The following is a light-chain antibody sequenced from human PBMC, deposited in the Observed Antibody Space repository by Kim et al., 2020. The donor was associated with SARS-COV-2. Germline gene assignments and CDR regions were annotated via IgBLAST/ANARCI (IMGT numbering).Light chain of an antibody. CDR2: DEN. J-gene: IGLJ2*01. CDR1: SLGSYF. V-gene: IGLV3-19*01. CDR3: NSRDITGSQLV. Sequence: SSELTQDPAVSVALGQIVRFTCQGDSLGSYFAIWYQQKPGQATILVIYDENKRPAGIPDRFSASTTGNTASLTIAGAQADDEADYHCNSRDITGSQLVYGGGTQLTV.